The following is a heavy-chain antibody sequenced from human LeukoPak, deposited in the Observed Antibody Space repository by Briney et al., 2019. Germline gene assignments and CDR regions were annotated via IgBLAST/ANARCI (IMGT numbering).Heavy chain of an antibody. CDR1: GGSFSGYY. J-gene: IGHJ4*02. D-gene: IGHD3-22*01. Sequence: SETLSLTCAVYGGSFSGYYWSWIRQPPGKGLEWIGEINHSGSTNYNPSLKSRVTISVDTSKDQFSLKLSSVTAADTAVYYCASRPYRGYYDSSGYYGDWGQGTLVTVSS. V-gene: IGHV4-34*01. CDR3: ASRPYRGYYDSSGYYGD. CDR2: INHSGST.